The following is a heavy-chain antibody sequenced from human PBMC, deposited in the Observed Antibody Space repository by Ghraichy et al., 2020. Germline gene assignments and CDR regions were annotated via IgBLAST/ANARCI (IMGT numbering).Heavy chain of an antibody. CDR2: INRDSSSYI. Sequence: GGSLRLSCAASGFTISTYRMNWVRQAPGKGLEWVSSINRDSSSYIYYRDSVKGRFTISRDNAKNSLYLQMNSLRAEDTAVYYCARDVVGDVFDVWGQGTMVTVSS. CDR3: ARDVVGDVFDV. V-gene: IGHV3-21*01. D-gene: IGHD3-10*01. CDR1: GFTISTYR. J-gene: IGHJ3*01.